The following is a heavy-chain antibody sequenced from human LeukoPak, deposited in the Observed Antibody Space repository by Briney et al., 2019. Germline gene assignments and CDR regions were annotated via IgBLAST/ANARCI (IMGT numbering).Heavy chain of an antibody. CDR2: IYYSGST. CDR3: ARVSGTLWFGEHTRLGYFDY. J-gene: IGHJ4*02. V-gene: IGHV4-39*01. CDR1: GGSISSSSYY. Sequence: PSETLSLTCTVSGGSISSSSYYWGWIRQPPGKGLEWIGSIYYSGSTYYNPSLKSRVTISVDTSKNQFSLKLSSVTAADTAVYYCARVSGTLWFGEHTRLGYFDYWGQGTLVTVSS. D-gene: IGHD3-10*01.